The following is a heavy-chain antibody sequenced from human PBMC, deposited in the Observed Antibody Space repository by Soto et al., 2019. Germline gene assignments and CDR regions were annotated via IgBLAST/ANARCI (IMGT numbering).Heavy chain of an antibody. CDR3: ARGQVVAAQH. CDR2: IYHSGST. D-gene: IGHD2-15*01. J-gene: IGHJ4*02. CDR1: GGSISSGGYP. V-gene: IGHV4-30-2*01. Sequence: SEPLSLTCGVFGGSISSGGYPWSWIRQPPGKGLEWIGYIYHSGSTYYNPSLKSRVTISVDRSKNQFSLKLSSVTAADTAVYYCARGQVVAAQHWGQGTLVTVSS.